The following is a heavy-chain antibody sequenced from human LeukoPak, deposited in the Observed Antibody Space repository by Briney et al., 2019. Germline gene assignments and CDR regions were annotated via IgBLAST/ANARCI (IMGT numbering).Heavy chain of an antibody. CDR1: GFTFSTHA. V-gene: IGHV3-64*01. J-gene: IGHJ6*02. D-gene: IGHD4-17*01. CDR2: ITINGGST. CDR3: ARAVYGDYASTDYYYYYGLDV. Sequence: GGSLRLSCAASGFTFSTHAMHWVRQAPGKGLEYVSGITINGGSTYYLNSVKGRFTVSRDNSKNTLFLQMGSLRAEDMAVYYCARAVYGDYASTDYYYYYGLDVWGQGTTVTVSS.